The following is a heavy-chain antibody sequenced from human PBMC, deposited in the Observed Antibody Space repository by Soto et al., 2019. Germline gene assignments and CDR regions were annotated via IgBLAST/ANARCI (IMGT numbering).Heavy chain of an antibody. V-gene: IGHV3-64*01. D-gene: IGHD2-15*01. CDR3: VREYRYCGGGSCKTWSGGFEI. CDR2: ISTDGGSK. Sequence: PGGSLRLSCAASGFPFSDYAMHWVRQAPGKGLECVSAISTDGGSKSYPNSVRGRFTVSRDNSKNTLYLQMGSLRPEDTAVYYCVREYRYCGGGSCKTWSGGFEIWGQGIMVSVSS. CDR1: GFPFSDYA. J-gene: IGHJ3*02.